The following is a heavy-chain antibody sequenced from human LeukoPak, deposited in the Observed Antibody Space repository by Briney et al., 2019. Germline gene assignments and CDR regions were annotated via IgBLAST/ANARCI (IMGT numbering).Heavy chain of an antibody. Sequence: AASVKVSRKASGYTFTSYYMHWVRQAPGQGLEWMGIINPSGGSTSYAQKFQGRVTMTRDTSTSTVYMELSSLRSEDTAVYYCARFGRENLFDPWGQGTLVTVSS. CDR3: ARFGRENLFDP. CDR1: GYTFTSYY. CDR2: INPSGGST. V-gene: IGHV1-46*01. D-gene: IGHD3-3*01. J-gene: IGHJ5*02.